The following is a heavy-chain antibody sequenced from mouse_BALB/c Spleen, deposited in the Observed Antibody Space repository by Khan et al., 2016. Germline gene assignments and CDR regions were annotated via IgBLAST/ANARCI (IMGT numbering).Heavy chain of an antibody. D-gene: IGHD3-3*01. J-gene: IGHJ4*01. CDR1: GFSLSTSGMG. CDR3: APIEGGRAMDY. V-gene: IGHV8-8*01. Sequence: QVTLKESGPGILQPSQTLSLTCSFSGFSLSTSGMGVGRIRQPSGKGLEWPAYIWCDDDKRYNQALKSQLTSSKDTSSNQVFLKSASVDTADTATYYCAPIEGGRAMDYWGQGTSVTVSS. CDR2: IWCDDDK.